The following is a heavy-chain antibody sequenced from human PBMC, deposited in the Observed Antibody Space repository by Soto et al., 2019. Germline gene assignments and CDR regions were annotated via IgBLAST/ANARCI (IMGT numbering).Heavy chain of an antibody. CDR3: AREGGNLNWFDP. Sequence: ASVKVSCKASGYTFTTYFIHWVRQAPGQGLEWMGIIIPTVHTTSYAQKFQGRVTMTSDTSTSTVYMELSSLRDEDTAVYYCAREGGNLNWFDPWGQGTLVTVSS. J-gene: IGHJ5*02. CDR1: GYTFTTYF. CDR2: IIPTVHTT. D-gene: IGHD1-26*01. V-gene: IGHV1-46*01.